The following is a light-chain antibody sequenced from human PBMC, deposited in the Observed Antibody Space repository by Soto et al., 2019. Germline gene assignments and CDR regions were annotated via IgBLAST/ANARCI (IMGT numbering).Light chain of an antibody. Sequence: QSVVTQAPSASGSPGQSVTISCTGTTSDIGAYNYVSWYQQRPGKAPKLIIYEVTRRPSGVPDRIFGSKSYTTASLTVSGLQAEDEADYYCSSFAGTNSFVFGTGTKVTVL. V-gene: IGLV2-8*01. J-gene: IGLJ1*01. CDR3: SSFAGTNSFV. CDR1: TSDIGAYNY. CDR2: EVT.